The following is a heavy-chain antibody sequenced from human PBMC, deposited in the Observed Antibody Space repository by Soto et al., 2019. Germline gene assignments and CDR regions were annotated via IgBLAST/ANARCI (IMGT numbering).Heavy chain of an antibody. J-gene: IGHJ4*02. V-gene: IGHV1-18*01. CDR2: ISVYNGNA. CDR3: AREGGFCTGGSCYSDY. CDR1: GYTFTSYG. Sequence: QVPLVQSGAEVKKPGASVKVSCKASGYTFTSYGISWVRQAPGQGLEWMGWISVYNGNANYAQYLQGRVTMTTDTSTSTAYMEVRSLRSDDTAVYYCAREGGFCTGGSCYSDYWGQGTLVTVSS. D-gene: IGHD2-15*01.